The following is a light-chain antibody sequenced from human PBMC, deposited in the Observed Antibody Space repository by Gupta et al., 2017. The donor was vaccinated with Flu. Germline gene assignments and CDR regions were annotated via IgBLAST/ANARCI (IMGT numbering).Light chain of an antibody. Sequence: DIKMTQSPSSLSASVGDRVTITCQASQDISNYLNWYQQTPGKAPKLLIYDASNLETGVPSRFSGSGSGTDFTFTISSMQPEDIATYYCQQDYNLPYTFGQGTKLEIK. V-gene: IGKV1-33*01. CDR3: QQDYNLPYT. CDR1: QDISNY. CDR2: DAS. J-gene: IGKJ2*01.